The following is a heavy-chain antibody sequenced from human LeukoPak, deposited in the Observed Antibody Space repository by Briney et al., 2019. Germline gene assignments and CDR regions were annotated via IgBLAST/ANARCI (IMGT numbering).Heavy chain of an antibody. CDR2: ISGDGGSS. CDR3: AKEYCGYCYFDV. CDR1: GFTFDDYA. Sequence: PGGSLRLSCAASGFTFDDYAMHWVRHAPGKGQEWVSLISGDGGSSYYADSVKGRFTNSRDNNKHSLYLRMNSLRAEDTALYYCAKEYCGYCYFDVWGKGTTVTVCS. V-gene: IGHV3-43*02. D-gene: IGHD2-21*02. J-gene: IGHJ6*03.